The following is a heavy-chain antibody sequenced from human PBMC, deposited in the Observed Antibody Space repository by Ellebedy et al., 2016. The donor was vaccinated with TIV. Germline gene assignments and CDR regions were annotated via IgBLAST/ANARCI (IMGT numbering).Heavy chain of an antibody. CDR3: ANGFEFGSWYDY. V-gene: IGHV3-23*01. J-gene: IGHJ4*02. CDR2: ISGGGGGT. Sequence: PGGSLRLSCAASGFTISNFGMSWVRQAPGKGLEWVSTISGGGGGTYYADSVKGRFTISRDNSKNTMYLQMNSLRAEETAVYYCANGFEFGSWYDYWGQGTLVTVSS. D-gene: IGHD6-13*01. CDR1: GFTISNFG.